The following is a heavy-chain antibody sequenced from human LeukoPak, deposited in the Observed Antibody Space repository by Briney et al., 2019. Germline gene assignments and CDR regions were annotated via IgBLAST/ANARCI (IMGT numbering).Heavy chain of an antibody. CDR1: GFAFSDFY. D-gene: IGHD3-10*01. Sequence: GGSLRLSCAASGFAFSDFYMFWIRQAPRKGLEWISYISNSGSTLYYADSVKGRFTISRDNDKNLLYLQMNSLRADDTAVYYCARDALGSYDYWGQGTLVTVSS. CDR3: ARDALGSYDY. J-gene: IGHJ4*02. V-gene: IGHV3-11*01. CDR2: ISNSGSTL.